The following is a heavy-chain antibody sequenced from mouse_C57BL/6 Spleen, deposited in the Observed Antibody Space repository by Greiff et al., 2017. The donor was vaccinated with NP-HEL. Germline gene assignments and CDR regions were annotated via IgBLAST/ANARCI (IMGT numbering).Heavy chain of an antibody. J-gene: IGHJ1*03. V-gene: IGHV2-9-1*01. CDR3: ARKRDYGSSYDWYFDV. D-gene: IGHD1-1*01. CDR1: GFSLTSYA. Sequence: VQVVESGPGLVAPSQSLSITCTVSGFSLTSYAISWVRQPPGKGLEWLGVLWTGGGTNYNSALKSRLSISKYNSKSQVFLKMNSLQTDDTARYYCARKRDYGSSYDWYFDVWGTGTTVTVSS. CDR2: LWTGGGT.